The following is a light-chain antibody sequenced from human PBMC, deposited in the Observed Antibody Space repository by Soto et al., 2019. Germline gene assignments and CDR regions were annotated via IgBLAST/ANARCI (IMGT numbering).Light chain of an antibody. CDR3: QQLNSYPLT. V-gene: IGKV1-9*01. CDR1: QGISSY. Sequence: DIQMTQSPSTLSASVGDRVTITCRASQGISSYLAWYQQKPGKAPKLLIYAASTLQSGVPSRFSGSGSGTEFTLTISSLQPEHFATYYCQQLNSYPLTFGQGGRLEIK. J-gene: IGKJ5*01. CDR2: AAS.